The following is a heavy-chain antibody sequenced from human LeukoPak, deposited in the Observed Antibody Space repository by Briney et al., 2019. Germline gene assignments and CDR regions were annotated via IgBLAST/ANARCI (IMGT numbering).Heavy chain of an antibody. Sequence: PGGSLRLSCAASGFTFSSYEMNWVRQAPGKGLEWVSYISSSGSTIYYADSVKGRFTISRDNSKNTLYLQMNSLKGDDTAVYYCARRDHGDYGEEYWGQGTPVTVSS. J-gene: IGHJ4*02. V-gene: IGHV3-48*03. CDR3: ARRDHGDYGEEY. CDR1: GFTFSSYE. CDR2: ISSSGSTI. D-gene: IGHD4-17*01.